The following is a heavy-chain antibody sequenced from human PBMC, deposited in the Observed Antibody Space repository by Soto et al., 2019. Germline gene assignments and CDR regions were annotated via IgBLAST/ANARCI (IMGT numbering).Heavy chain of an antibody. D-gene: IGHD3-3*01. CDR1: GYTFTSYG. V-gene: IGHV1-18*01. CDR2: ISAYNGNT. J-gene: IGHJ6*02. Sequence: ASLKVSCKASGYTFTSYGISWVRQAPGQGLEWMGWISAYNGNTNYAQKLQGRVTMTTDTSTSTAYMELRSLRSDDTAVYYCARDRLKVPIFGVVTAHRDYYYGMDVWGQGTTVTVSS. CDR3: ARDRLKVPIFGVVTAHRDYYYGMDV.